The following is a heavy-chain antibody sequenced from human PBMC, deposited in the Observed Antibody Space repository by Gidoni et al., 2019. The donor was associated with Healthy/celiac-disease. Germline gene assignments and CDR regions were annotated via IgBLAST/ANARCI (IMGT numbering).Heavy chain of an antibody. Sequence: QLQLQESGPGLVKPSETLSLTCTVPGGSISSSSYYWGWIRQPPGKGLVWIGSIYYSGSTYYNPSLKSRVTISVDTSKNQFSLKLSSVTAADTAVYYCASSLRITMIVVVIWGQGTLVTVSS. J-gene: IGHJ4*02. D-gene: IGHD3-22*01. CDR1: GGSISSSSYY. CDR3: ASSLRITMIVVVI. V-gene: IGHV4-39*01. CDR2: IYYSGST.